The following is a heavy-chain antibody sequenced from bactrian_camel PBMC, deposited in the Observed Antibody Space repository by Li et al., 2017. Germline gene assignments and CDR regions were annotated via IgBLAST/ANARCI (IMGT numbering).Heavy chain of an antibody. V-gene: IGHV3S53*01. CDR3: WQMDVGGTLTFPRGQRTLTT. CDR2: ISFAGSK. CDR1: GATADIQS. D-gene: IGHD6*01. J-gene: IGHJ4*01. Sequence: VQLVESGGQWVQAGGSARLSCVASGATADIQSMGWFRQSPNKEREPVAGISFAGSKIYYADSVKGRFTISQDNAKNTLYLQMDSLVPEDTGVTTVWQMDVGGTLTFPRGQRTLTTGARGPRSPSP.